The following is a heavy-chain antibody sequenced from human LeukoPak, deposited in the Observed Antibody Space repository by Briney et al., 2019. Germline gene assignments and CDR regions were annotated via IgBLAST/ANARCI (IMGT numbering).Heavy chain of an antibody. Sequence: SETLSLTCTVSGGSISSSSYYWGWIRQPPGKGLEWIGSIYYSGSTYYNPSLKSRVTISVDTSKNQFSLKLSSVTAADTAVYYCARYRPRRPMYYFDYWGQGTLVTVSS. V-gene: IGHV4-39*01. CDR1: GGSISSSSYY. CDR2: IYYSGST. J-gene: IGHJ4*02. CDR3: ARYRPRRPMYYFDY.